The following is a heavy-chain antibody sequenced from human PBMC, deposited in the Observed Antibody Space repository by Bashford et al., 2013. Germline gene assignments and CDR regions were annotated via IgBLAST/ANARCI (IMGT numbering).Heavy chain of an antibody. V-gene: IGHV4-34*01. CDR3: ARAMAPQDIVVVPAAWGAFSFDY. CDR1: GGSFSGYY. Sequence: SETLSLTCAVYGGSFSGYYWSWIRQPPGKGLEWIGEINHSGSTNYNPSLKSRVTISVDTSKNQFSLKLSSVTAADTAVYYCARAMAPQDIVVVPAAWGAFSFDYWGQGTLVTVSS. CDR2: INHSGST. D-gene: IGHD2-2*01. J-gene: IGHJ4*02.